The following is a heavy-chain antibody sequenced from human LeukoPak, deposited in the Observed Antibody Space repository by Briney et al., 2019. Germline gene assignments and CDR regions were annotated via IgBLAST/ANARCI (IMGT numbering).Heavy chain of an antibody. CDR1: GGSISGYY. CDR2: INHSGST. Sequence: SETLSLTCTVSGGSISGYYWNWIRQPPGKGLEWIGEINHSGSTNYNPSLKSRVTISVDTSKNQFSLKLSSVTAADTAVYYCARVRPGLRWFPFDYWGQGTLVTVSS. D-gene: IGHD4-23*01. CDR3: ARVRPGLRWFPFDY. V-gene: IGHV4-34*01. J-gene: IGHJ4*02.